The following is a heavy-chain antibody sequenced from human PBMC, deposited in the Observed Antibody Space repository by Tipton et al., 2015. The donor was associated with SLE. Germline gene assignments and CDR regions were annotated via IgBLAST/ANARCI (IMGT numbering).Heavy chain of an antibody. CDR3: ARLDARRDAFDI. CDR2: INHSGST. V-gene: IGHV4-39*07. CDR1: GGSISSSSYY. D-gene: IGHD1-1*01. Sequence: TLSLTCTVSGGSISSSSYYWGWIRQPPGKGLEWIGEINHSGSTNYNPSLKSRVTISVDTSKNQFSLKLSSMTAADTAVYYCARLDARRDAFDIWGQGTMVTVSS. J-gene: IGHJ3*02.